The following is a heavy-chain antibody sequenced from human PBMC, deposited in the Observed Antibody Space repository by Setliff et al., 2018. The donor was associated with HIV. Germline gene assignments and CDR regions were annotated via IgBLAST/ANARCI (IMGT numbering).Heavy chain of an antibody. CDR1: SDSISSSY. J-gene: IGHJ3*02. CDR2: VHHSGST. V-gene: IGHV4-59*01. D-gene: IGHD2-2*01. CDR3: ARGPDIVVVPAADKDAFDI. Sequence: SETLSLTCTVSSDSISSSYWTWIRQPPGQGLEWIGYVHHSGSTKYNASLRSRVTMSVDTSKNLFSLTLRSVTAADTAVYYCARGPDIVVVPAADKDAFDIWGQGTMVTVSS.